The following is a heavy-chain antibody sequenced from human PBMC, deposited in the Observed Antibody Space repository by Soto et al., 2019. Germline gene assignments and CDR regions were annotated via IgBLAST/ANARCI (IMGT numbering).Heavy chain of an antibody. Sequence: QDQLVQSGAEVKKPGSSVKVSCKASGGTFSSHTFSWVRQAPGQGLEWMGRIIPALGTATYAQKFQGRVTITADESATTVYLELNSLRSEDTAVSYCARPAFGAYWYFDLWGRCTLVTVSS. CDR1: GGTFSSHT. CDR3: ARPAFGAYWYFDL. D-gene: IGHD3-10*01. J-gene: IGHJ2*01. V-gene: IGHV1-69*08. CDR2: IIPALGTA.